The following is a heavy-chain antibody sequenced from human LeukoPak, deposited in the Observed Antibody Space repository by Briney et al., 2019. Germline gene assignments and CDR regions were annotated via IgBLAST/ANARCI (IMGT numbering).Heavy chain of an antibody. CDR1: GFTFSSYE. J-gene: IGHJ3*02. V-gene: IGHV3-48*03. Sequence: GGSLRLSCAASGFTFSSYEMNWVRQAPGKGLEWVSYISSSGSTIYYADSVKGRFTISRDNAKNSLYLQMNSLRAEDTAVYYRARVVDFWSGYRDDGGAFDIWGQGTMVTVSS. CDR2: ISSSGSTI. D-gene: IGHD3-3*01. CDR3: ARVVDFWSGYRDDGGAFDI.